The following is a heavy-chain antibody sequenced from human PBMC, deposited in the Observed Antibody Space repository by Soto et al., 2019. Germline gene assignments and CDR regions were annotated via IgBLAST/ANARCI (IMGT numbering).Heavy chain of an antibody. D-gene: IGHD6-19*01. CDR1: GFTFEHYA. V-gene: IGHV3-9*01. Sequence: EVQLVESGGGLVLPGRSLRLSCAASGFTFEHYAIDWVRQAPGKGLEWVSGISWDSGSIVYADSVKGRFTISRDNARNSVYLQMNSLRPEDTALYYCAKDKERYSSGYDFDSWGQGTLVTVSS. CDR3: AKDKERYSSGYDFDS. J-gene: IGHJ4*02. CDR2: ISWDSGSI.